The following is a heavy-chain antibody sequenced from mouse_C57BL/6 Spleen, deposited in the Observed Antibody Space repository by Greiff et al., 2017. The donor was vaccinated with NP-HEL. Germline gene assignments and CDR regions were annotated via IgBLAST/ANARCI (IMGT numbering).Heavy chain of an antibody. V-gene: IGHV1-53*01. D-gene: IGHD4-1*01. CDR3: ARSRKDWDNYFDY. J-gene: IGHJ2*01. CDR2: INPSNGGT. CDR1: GYTFTSYW. Sequence: QVQLQQPGTELVKPGASVKLSCKASGYTFTSYWMHWVKQRPGQGLEWIGNINPSNGGTNYNEKFKSKATLTVDKSSSTAYMQLSSLTSEDSVVYYCARSRKDWDNYFDYWGQGTTLTVSS.